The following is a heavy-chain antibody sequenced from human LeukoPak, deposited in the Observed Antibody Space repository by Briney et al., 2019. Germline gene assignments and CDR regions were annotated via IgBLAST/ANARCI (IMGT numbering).Heavy chain of an antibody. D-gene: IGHD3-10*01. V-gene: IGHV4-4*07. CDR1: GGSISSYY. CDR3: ARDKFRGRITMVRGVTTQNYYYYYYMDV. Sequence: SETLSLTCTVSGGSISSYYWSWIRQPAGKGLEWIGRIYTSGSTNYNPSLKSRVTMSVDTSKNQFSLKLSSVTAADTAVYYCARDKFRGRITMVRGVTTQNYYYYYYMDVWGKGTTVTISS. CDR2: IYTSGST. J-gene: IGHJ6*03.